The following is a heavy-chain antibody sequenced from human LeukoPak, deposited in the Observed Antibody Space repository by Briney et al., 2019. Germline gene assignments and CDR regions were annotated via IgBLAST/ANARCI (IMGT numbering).Heavy chain of an antibody. D-gene: IGHD6-13*01. CDR2: IYYSGST. CDR1: GGSISSYY. J-gene: IGHJ6*03. CDR3: AGVSSWYAYYYYYMDV. Sequence: SETLSLTCTVSGGSISSYYWSWIRQPPGKGLEWIGYIYYSGSTNYNPSLKSRVTISVDTSKNQFSLKLSSVTAADTAVYYCAGVSSWYAYYYYYMDVWGKGTTVTVSS. V-gene: IGHV4-59*01.